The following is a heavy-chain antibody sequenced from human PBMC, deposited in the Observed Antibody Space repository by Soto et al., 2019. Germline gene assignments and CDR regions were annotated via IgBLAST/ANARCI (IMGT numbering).Heavy chain of an antibody. Sequence: GGSLRLSCAASGFTFSSYAMSWVRQAPGKGLEWVSAISGSGGSTYYADSVKGRFTISRDNSKNTLYLQMNSLRAEDTAVYYCAKSLGLPAALRDYYYGMDVWGQGTTVTVSS. J-gene: IGHJ6*02. CDR2: ISGSGGST. CDR3: AKSLGLPAALRDYYYGMDV. CDR1: GFTFSSYA. D-gene: IGHD2-2*01. V-gene: IGHV3-23*01.